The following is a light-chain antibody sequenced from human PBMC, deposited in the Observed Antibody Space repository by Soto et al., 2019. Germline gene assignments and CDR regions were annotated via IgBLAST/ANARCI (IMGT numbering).Light chain of an antibody. CDR2: AAS. Sequence: IQLTQSPSSLSASVGDRVTLTCRASLGINRFLAWYKQKPGKAPKLLIYAASTLQSGVPSRFAGSGSGTDFTLTINSLKPEDFATYYCQQLESYPSTFGGGTKVDIK. V-gene: IGKV1-9*01. CDR3: QQLESYPST. J-gene: IGKJ4*01. CDR1: LGINRF.